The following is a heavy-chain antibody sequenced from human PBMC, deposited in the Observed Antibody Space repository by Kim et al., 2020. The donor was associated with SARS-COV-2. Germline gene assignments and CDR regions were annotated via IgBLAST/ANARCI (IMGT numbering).Heavy chain of an antibody. V-gene: IGHV5-51*03. CDR1: GYSFTSYW. Sequence: GESLKISCKGSGYSFTSYWIGWVRQMPGKGLEWMGIIYPGDSDTRYSPSFQGQVTISADKSISTAYLQWSSLKASDTAMYYCARIFGSYQLLSSYYFDYWGQGTLVTVSS. CDR3: ARIFGSYQLLSSYYFDY. D-gene: IGHD2-2*01. J-gene: IGHJ4*02. CDR2: IYPGDSDT.